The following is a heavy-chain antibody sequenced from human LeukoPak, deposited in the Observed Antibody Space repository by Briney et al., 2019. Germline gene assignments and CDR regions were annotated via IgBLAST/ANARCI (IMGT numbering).Heavy chain of an antibody. Sequence: GGSLRLSCAASGFTFSSYWMHWVRQAPGKGRVWVSRINTDGSSTSYADSVKGRFTISRDNAKNTLYLQMNSLRAEDTAVYYCASPRSYSSTHRDAFDIWGQGTMVTVSS. J-gene: IGHJ3*02. CDR2: INTDGSST. CDR3: ASPRSYSSTHRDAFDI. V-gene: IGHV3-74*01. CDR1: GFTFSSYW. D-gene: IGHD6-13*01.